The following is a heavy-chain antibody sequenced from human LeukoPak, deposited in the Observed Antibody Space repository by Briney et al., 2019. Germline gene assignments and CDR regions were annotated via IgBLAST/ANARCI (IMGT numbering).Heavy chain of an antibody. V-gene: IGHV4-39*07. CDR2: INHSGST. Sequence: ASETLSLTCTVSGGSISSSSYFWGWIRQPPGKGLEWIGEINHSGSTNYNPSLKSRVTISVDTSKNQFSLKLSSVTAADTAVYYCAREYCSSTSCRTSPRFDYWGQGTLVTVSS. CDR1: GGSISSSSYF. J-gene: IGHJ4*02. D-gene: IGHD2-2*01. CDR3: AREYCSSTSCRTSPRFDY.